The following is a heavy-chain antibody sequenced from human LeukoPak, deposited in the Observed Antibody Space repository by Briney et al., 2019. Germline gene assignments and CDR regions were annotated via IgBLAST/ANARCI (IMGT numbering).Heavy chain of an antibody. CDR3: ARQYCSSTSCLFDY. CDR2: INHSGSN. J-gene: IGHJ4*02. CDR1: GGSFSGYY. Sequence: KPSETLSLMCAVYGGSFSGYYWSWIRQPPGKGREWIGEINHSGSNNYNPSLKSRVTISVDTSKNQFSLKLSSVPAADTAVYYYARQYCSSTSCLFDYWGQGTLVTVSS. D-gene: IGHD2-2*01. V-gene: IGHV4-34*01.